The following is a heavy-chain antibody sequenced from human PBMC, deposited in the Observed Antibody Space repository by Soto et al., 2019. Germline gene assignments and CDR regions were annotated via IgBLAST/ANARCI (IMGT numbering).Heavy chain of an antibody. CDR2: INPNSGGT. Sequence: ASVNGSCKASGYTFTGYYMHWVRQAPGQGLEWMGWINPNSGGTNYAQKFQGWVTMTRDTSISTAYMELSRLRSDDTAVYYCARSISITIFGVGRGGMDALGQRTTVTAS. J-gene: IGHJ6*02. V-gene: IGHV1-2*04. D-gene: IGHD3-3*01. CDR3: ARSISITIFGVGRGGMDA. CDR1: GYTFTGYY.